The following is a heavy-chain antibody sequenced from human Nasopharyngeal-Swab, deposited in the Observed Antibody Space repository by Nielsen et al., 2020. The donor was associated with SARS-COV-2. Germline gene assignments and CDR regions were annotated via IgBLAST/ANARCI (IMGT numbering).Heavy chain of an antibody. Sequence: SQTPSLTRAISGDSVSSNSAAWNWIRQSPSRGLEWLGRTYYRSKWYNDYAVSVKSRMTINPDTSKNQFSLQLNSVTPEDTAVYYCARDPEVAGIPLFDYWGQGTLVTVSS. J-gene: IGHJ4*02. CDR1: GDSVSSNSAA. D-gene: IGHD6-19*01. CDR3: ARDPEVAGIPLFDY. CDR2: TYYRSKWYN. V-gene: IGHV6-1*01.